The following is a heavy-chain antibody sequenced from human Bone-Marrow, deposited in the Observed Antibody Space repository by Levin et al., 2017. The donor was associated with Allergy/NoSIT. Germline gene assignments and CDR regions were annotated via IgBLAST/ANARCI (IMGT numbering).Heavy chain of an antibody. CDR3: YAHHHDSSTGGAAFDL. CDR2: IWFDGSTR. D-gene: IGHD3-22*01. Sequence: GGSLRLSCEGSGFSFSSYGIQWVRQALGKGLEWAAVIWFDGSTRNYADSVKGRFTITRDNSKNTVYLEINSLRVDDTAIYYCYAHHHDSSTGGAAFDLWGQGTMVTVSS. V-gene: IGHV3-33*01. CDR1: GFSFSSYG. J-gene: IGHJ3*01.